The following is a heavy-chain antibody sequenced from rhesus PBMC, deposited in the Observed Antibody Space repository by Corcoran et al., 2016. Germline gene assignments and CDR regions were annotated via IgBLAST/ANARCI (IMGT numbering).Heavy chain of an antibody. D-gene: IGHD1-32*01. J-gene: IGHJ4*01. CDR3: ARKEFPYYFDY. V-gene: IGHV2-1*01. CDR2: IYWNDDK. Sequence: QVTLKESGPALVKPTQTLTLTCTFPGFSLSTSGIGLGWIRQPSRKTLEWLAHIYWNDDKNYSTSLKSRLTISKDTSKNQVVLTMTNMNTVDTATYYCARKEFPYYFDYWGQGVMVTVSS. CDR1: GFSLSTSGIG.